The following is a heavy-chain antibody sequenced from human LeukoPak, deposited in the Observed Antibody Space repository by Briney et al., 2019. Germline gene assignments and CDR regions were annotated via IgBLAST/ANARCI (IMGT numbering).Heavy chain of an antibody. CDR3: ATDLGQWRDY. Sequence: SETLSLTCTVSGGSISSYYWSWIRQPPGKGLEWIGYIYYSGSTNYNPSLKSRVTISVDTSKNQFSLKLSSVTAADTAVYYCATDLGQWRDYWGQGTLVTVSS. CDR1: GGSISSYY. CDR2: IYYSGST. V-gene: IGHV4-59*01. D-gene: IGHD3-16*01. J-gene: IGHJ4*02.